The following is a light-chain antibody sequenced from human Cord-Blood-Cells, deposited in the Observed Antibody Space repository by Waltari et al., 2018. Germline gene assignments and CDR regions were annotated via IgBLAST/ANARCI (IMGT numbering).Light chain of an antibody. Sequence: EIVLTPSPGTLSLSPGERATLSCRASQSVSSSYLAWYQQKPGQAPRLLIYGASSRATGIPDRFSGSGSGTDFTLTISRLEPEDFAVYYCQQYGSPRGYTFGQGTKLEIK. CDR1: QSVSSSY. J-gene: IGKJ2*01. CDR3: QQYGSPRGYT. V-gene: IGKV3-20*01. CDR2: GAS.